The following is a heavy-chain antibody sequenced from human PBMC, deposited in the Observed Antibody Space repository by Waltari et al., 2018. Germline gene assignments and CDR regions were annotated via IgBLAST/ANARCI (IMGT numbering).Heavy chain of an antibody. D-gene: IGHD2-21*01. J-gene: IGHJ6*02. CDR1: EHTFTSSY. V-gene: IGHV1-46*01. CDR2: INPSGGST. CDR3: ALDTGALWMDV. Sequence: QVQLVQSGAEVKKPGASVKISCKTSEHTFTSSYIHWVRQAPGQGLEWMGIINPSGGSTIYAQKCQGRVTMTRDTSTSTVYMELSSLRSDDTAVYYCALDTGALWMDVWGQGTTVTVSS.